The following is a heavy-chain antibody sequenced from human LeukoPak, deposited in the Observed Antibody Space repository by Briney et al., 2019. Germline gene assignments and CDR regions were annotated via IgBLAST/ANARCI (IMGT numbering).Heavy chain of an antibody. Sequence: GGSLRLSCEASGFNFSSYELNWLRQAQGKGLEWVSYISSSGKTIYYADSTKGRFTVSRDNAKNSLYLQMNSLRAEDTAVYYCATTSIAAAVPGCFDYWGQGTLVTVFS. J-gene: IGHJ4*02. V-gene: IGHV3-48*03. CDR1: GFNFSSYE. CDR2: ISSSGKTI. CDR3: ATTSIAAAVPGCFDY. D-gene: IGHD6-13*01.